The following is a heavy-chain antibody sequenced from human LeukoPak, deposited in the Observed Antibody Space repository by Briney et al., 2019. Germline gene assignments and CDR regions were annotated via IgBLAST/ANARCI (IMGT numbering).Heavy chain of an antibody. V-gene: IGHV1-69*04. J-gene: IGHJ4*02. CDR3: ARAGGSSVDY. CDR2: IIPILGIA. CDR1: GGTFSSYA. D-gene: IGHD6-19*01. Sequence: SVKVSCKASGGTFSSYAISWVRQAPRQGLEWMGRIIPILGIANYAQKFQGRVTITADKSTSTAYMELSSLRSEDTAVYYCARAGGSSVDYWGQGTLVTVSS.